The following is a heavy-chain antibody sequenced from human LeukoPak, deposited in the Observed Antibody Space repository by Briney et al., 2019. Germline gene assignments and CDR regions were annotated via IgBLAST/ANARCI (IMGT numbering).Heavy chain of an antibody. V-gene: IGHV1-46*01. CDR3: ARTMVDGGTNY. D-gene: IGHD2-15*01. CDR2: INPSGGST. J-gene: IGHJ4*02. CDR1: GYTFSGYY. Sequence: ASVKVSCKASGYTFSGYYIHWVRQAPGQGLEWMGKINPSGGSTSYAQKFQGRVTMTGDTPTSTVYMELSSLRSEDTAVYFCARTMVDGGTNYWGQGTLVTVSS.